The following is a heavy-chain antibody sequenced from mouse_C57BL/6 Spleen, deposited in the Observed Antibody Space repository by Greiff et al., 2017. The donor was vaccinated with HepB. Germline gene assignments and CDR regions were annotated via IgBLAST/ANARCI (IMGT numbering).Heavy chain of an antibody. J-gene: IGHJ2*01. V-gene: IGHV1-69*01. D-gene: IGHD3-2*02. CDR1: GYTFTSYW. CDR2: IDPSGSYT. Sequence: VQLQQPGAELVMPGASVKLSCKASGYTFTSYWMHWVKQRPGQGLEWIGEIDPSGSYTNYNQKFKGKSTLTVDKSSSTAYMQLSSLTSEDSAVYYCARGTAQATLDYWGQGTTLTVSS. CDR3: ARGTAQATLDY.